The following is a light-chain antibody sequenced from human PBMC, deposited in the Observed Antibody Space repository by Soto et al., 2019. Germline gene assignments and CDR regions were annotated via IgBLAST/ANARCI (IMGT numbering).Light chain of an antibody. J-gene: IGKJ2*01. Sequence: IVLTQSPVTLALSPGERAVLSCRASQSVSTSLAWYQQKPGQAPRLLIYGASSRATGIPDRFSGSGSGTDFTLTISRLEPEDFAVYYCQQYGSSTGYTFGQGTKLEIK. CDR1: QSVSTS. V-gene: IGKV3-20*01. CDR2: GAS. CDR3: QQYGSSTGYT.